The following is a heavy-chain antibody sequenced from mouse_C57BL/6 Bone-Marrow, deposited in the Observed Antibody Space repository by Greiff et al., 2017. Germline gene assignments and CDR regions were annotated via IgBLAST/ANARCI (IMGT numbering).Heavy chain of an antibody. D-gene: IGHD1-1*01. Sequence: QVQLQQPGAELVKPGASVKLSCKASGYTFTSYWMHWVKQRPGQGLEWIGLIHPNSGRTNYNDKFKSKSTLTVSKSSCTAYMQLSSLTSEDSVVYYRARSDYCSGWVSFWGPGILVTRSA. CDR3: ARSDYCSGWVSF. CDR2: IHPNSGRT. CDR1: GYTFTSYW. V-gene: IGHV1-64*01. J-gene: IGHJ3*02.